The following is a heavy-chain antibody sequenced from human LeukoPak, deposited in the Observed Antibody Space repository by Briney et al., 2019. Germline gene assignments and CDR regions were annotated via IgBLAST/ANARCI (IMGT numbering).Heavy chain of an antibody. CDR1: GYTFSIYN. V-gene: IGHV1-46*01. J-gene: IGHJ4*02. Sequence: ASVKVSCKASGYTFSIYNMHWVRQAPGQGLEWMGIINPSGGTSYAQRLQGRITMTRDTSTVYMELSSLRSEDTAVYYCAREGVAGTGLDYWGQGTLVTVSS. CDR2: INPSGGT. CDR3: AREGVAGTGLDY. D-gene: IGHD6-13*01.